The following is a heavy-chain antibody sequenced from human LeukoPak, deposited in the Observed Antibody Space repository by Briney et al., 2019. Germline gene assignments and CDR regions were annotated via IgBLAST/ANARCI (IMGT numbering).Heavy chain of an antibody. CDR2: IWYDGSNK. V-gene: IGHV3-33*01. D-gene: IGHD4-17*01. CDR3: ARDRAYGDYAPYYYYYYGMDV. J-gene: IGHJ6*02. Sequence: PGGSPRLSCAASGFTFSSYGMHWVRQAPGKGLEWVAVIWYDGSNKYYADSVKGRFTISRDNSKNTLYLQMNSLRAEDTAVYYCARDRAYGDYAPYYYYYYGMDVWGQGTTVTVSS. CDR1: GFTFSSYG.